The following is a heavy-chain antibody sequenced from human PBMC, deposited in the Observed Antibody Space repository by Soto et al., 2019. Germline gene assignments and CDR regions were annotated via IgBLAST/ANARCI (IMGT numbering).Heavy chain of an antibody. CDR1: GLTFSDYY. CDR3: ARSGDNYNRLDY. V-gene: IGHV3-11*06. J-gene: IGHJ4*02. Sequence: GGSLRLSCEGSGLTFSDYYISWIRQAPGKGLEWISYSSNSGTFSRYADSVKGRFSISRDNTKNLLYLQMNSLRAEDTAVYYCARSGDNYNRLDYWGQGTPVTVSS. CDR2: SSNSGTFS. D-gene: IGHD1-1*01.